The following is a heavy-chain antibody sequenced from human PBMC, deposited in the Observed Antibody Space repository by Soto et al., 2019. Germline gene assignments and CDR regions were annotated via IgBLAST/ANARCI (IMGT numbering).Heavy chain of an antibody. V-gene: IGHV3-74*01. CDR2: INSDGSST. J-gene: IGHJ6*03. CDR3: ARTKPRYCSSTSCYWGGYYYYYYMDV. D-gene: IGHD2-2*01. CDR1: GFTFSSYW. Sequence: GGSLRLSCAASGFTFSSYWMHWVRQAPGKGLVWVSRINSDGSSTSYADSVKGRFTISRDNAKNTLYLQMNSLRAEDTAVYYCARTKPRYCSSTSCYWGGYYYYYYMDVWGKGTTVTVSS.